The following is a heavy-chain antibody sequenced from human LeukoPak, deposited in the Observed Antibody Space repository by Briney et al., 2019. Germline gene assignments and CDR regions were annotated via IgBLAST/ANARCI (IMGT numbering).Heavy chain of an antibody. J-gene: IGHJ3*02. Sequence: SETLSLTCAVYGGSFSGYYWSWIRQPPGKGLEWIGEINHSGSTNYNPSLKSRVTISVDTSKNQFSLKLSSVTAADTAVYYCARGGYCSGGSCYLRDAFDIWGQGTMVTVSS. CDR1: GGSFSGYY. V-gene: IGHV4-34*01. D-gene: IGHD2-15*01. CDR2: INHSGST. CDR3: ARGGYCSGGSCYLRDAFDI.